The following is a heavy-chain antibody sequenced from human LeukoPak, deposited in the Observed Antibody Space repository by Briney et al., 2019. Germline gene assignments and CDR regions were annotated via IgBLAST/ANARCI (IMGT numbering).Heavy chain of an antibody. V-gene: IGHV1-46*01. J-gene: IGHJ5*02. Sequence: ASVKVSCKASGYTFTSYYMHWVRQAPGQGLEWMGIINPSGGSTSYAQKFQGRVTMTRDTSTSTVYMELSSLRSEDTAVYYCARDALSTVTTNWFDPWGQETLVTVSS. CDR1: GYTFTSYY. D-gene: IGHD4-17*01. CDR2: INPSGGST. CDR3: ARDALSTVTTNWFDP.